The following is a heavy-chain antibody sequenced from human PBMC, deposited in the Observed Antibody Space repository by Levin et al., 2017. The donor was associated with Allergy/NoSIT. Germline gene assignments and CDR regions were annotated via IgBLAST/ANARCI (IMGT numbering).Heavy chain of an antibody. Sequence: SCAASGFTFDDYGMNWVRQAPGKGLEWVSGINWKGGRTGYADSVKGRFTISRDNAKNSLYLQMNSLRAEYTALYYCARDKGIAVAGGFDYLGQGTLVTVSS. CDR3: ARDKGIAVAGGFDY. J-gene: IGHJ4*02. D-gene: IGHD6-19*01. CDR2: INWKGGRT. CDR1: GFTFDDYG. V-gene: IGHV3-20*04.